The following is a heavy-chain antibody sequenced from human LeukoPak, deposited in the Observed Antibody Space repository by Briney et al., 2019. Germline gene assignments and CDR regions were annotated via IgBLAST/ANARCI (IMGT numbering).Heavy chain of an antibody. D-gene: IGHD3-22*01. Sequence: GGSLRLSCAASGFTFDDYAMHWVRQAPGKGLEWVSGISWNSGSIGYADSVKGRFTISRDNAKNSLYLQMNSLRAEDTALYYCAKDISPPYYYDSSGYFGDAFDIWGQGTMVTVSS. V-gene: IGHV3-9*01. CDR2: ISWNSGSI. CDR1: GFTFDDYA. CDR3: AKDISPPYYYDSSGYFGDAFDI. J-gene: IGHJ3*02.